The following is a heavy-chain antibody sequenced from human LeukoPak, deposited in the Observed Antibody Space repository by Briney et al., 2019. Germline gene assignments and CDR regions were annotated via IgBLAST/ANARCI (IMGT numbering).Heavy chain of an antibody. D-gene: IGHD6-13*01. Sequence: SETLSLTCAVYGGSFSGYYWSWIRQPPGKGLEWIGEINHSGSTNYNPSLKSRVTISVDTSKNQFSLKLSSVTAADTAVYYCARGAEYSSSWYVYWGQGTLVTVSS. V-gene: IGHV4-34*01. CDR1: GGSFSGYY. CDR2: INHSGST. J-gene: IGHJ4*02. CDR3: ARGAEYSSSWYVY.